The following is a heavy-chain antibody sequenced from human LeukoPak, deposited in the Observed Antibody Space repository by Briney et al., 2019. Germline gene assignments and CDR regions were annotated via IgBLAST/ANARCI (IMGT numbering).Heavy chain of an antibody. CDR2: ISGSGDST. D-gene: IGHD2-2*01. CDR1: GFTFSSYA. Sequence: GGSLRLSCAASGFTFSSYAMSWVRQAPGKGLEWVSAISGSGDSTYYADSVKGRFTISRDNSKNTLYLQMNSLRAEDTAVYYCAKWSGSRNAFDIWGQGTMVTVSS. CDR3: AKWSGSRNAFDI. V-gene: IGHV3-23*01. J-gene: IGHJ3*02.